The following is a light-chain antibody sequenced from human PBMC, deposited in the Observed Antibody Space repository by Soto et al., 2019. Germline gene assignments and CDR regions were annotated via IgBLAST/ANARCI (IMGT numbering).Light chain of an antibody. Sequence: IVLTQSPGPLSLSPGERATLSCRASQSVSSSYLAWYQQKPGQAPRLLIYGASSRATGIPDRFSGSGSGTDCTLTISRLEPEDFAVYYCQQYGSSPLTFGGGTKVDIK. CDR3: QQYGSSPLT. CDR1: QSVSSSY. CDR2: GAS. V-gene: IGKV3-20*01. J-gene: IGKJ4*01.